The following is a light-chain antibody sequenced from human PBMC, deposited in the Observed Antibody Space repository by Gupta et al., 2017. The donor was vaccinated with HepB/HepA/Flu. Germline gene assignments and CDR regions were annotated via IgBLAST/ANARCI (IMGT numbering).Light chain of an antibody. CDR2: SNN. Sequence: QSVLTQPPSASGTPGQRVTIPCSGSSSHIGSNTVNWYQQRPGTAPKLLIYSNNQRPSGVPDRFSGSKSGTSASLAISGLQSEDEADYYCAAWDDSLNGYVFGTGTKVTVL. CDR1: SSHIGSNT. V-gene: IGLV1-44*01. CDR3: AAWDDSLNGYV. J-gene: IGLJ1*01.